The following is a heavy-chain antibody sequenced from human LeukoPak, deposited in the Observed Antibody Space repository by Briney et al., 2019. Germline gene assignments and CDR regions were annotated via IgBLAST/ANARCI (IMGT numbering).Heavy chain of an antibody. CDR3: ARAGSSWLYNYFDY. Sequence: SETLSLTCAVYGGAFSGYYWSWIRQPPGKRLEWIGEIKHSGSTNYNPSLKSRVTISVDTSKTQFSLKLSSVPAADTAVYYCARAGSSWLYNYFDYWGQGTLVTVSS. V-gene: IGHV4-34*01. CDR1: GGAFSGYY. J-gene: IGHJ4*02. D-gene: IGHD6-13*01. CDR2: IKHSGST.